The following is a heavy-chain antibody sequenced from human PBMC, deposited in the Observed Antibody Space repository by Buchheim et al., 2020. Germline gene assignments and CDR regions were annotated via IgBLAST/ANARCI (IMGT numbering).Heavy chain of an antibody. CDR2: IKQDGSDK. J-gene: IGHJ5*02. Sequence: EVQLVESGGGLVQPGGSLRLSCAASGFTFSSYWINWFRQAPGKGLEWVANIKQDGSDKHYVDSVKVRFTIPRDNAKNSVYLQMNSLRAQDTAVYCCVRGRPIAWGQGTL. D-gene: IGHD1-26*01. CDR1: GFTFSSYW. V-gene: IGHV3-7*01. CDR3: VRGRPIA.